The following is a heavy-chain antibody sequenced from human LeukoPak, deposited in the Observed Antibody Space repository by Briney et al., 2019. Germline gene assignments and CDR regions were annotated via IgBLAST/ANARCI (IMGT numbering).Heavy chain of an antibody. D-gene: IGHD3-22*01. J-gene: IGHJ4*02. CDR3: ARTLSGYYYVFYFDY. Sequence: PSQTLSLTCTVSGGSISSGGYSWRWIRQHPGKGLEWIGYIYYSGSTYYNPSLKSRVTISVDTSKNQFSLKLSSVTAADTAVYYCARTLSGYYYVFYFDYWGQGTLVTVSS. V-gene: IGHV4-31*03. CDR1: GGSISSGGYS. CDR2: IYYSGST.